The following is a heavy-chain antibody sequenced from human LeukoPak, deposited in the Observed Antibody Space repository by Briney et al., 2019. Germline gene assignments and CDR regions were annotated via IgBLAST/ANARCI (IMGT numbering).Heavy chain of an antibody. CDR1: GFTFSSYG. CDR2: IWDDGSNK. Sequence: PGRSLRLSCAASGFTFSSYGMHWVRQAPGKGLEWVAVIWDDGSNKYYADSVKGRFTISRDNSKNTLYLQMNSLRAEDTAVYYCAKDWNPMGGSAPDYWGQGTLVTVSS. J-gene: IGHJ4*02. V-gene: IGHV3-33*06. CDR3: AKDWNPMGGSAPDY. D-gene: IGHD1-26*01.